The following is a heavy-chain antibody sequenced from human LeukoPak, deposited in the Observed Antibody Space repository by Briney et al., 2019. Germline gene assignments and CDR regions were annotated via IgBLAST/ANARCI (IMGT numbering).Heavy chain of an antibody. J-gene: IGHJ5*02. CDR2: INPNSGGT. CDR1: GYTFTSYG. CDR3: ARLYYYDSSGYYHNWFDP. V-gene: IGHV1-2*02. D-gene: IGHD3-22*01. Sequence: ASVKVSCKASGYTFTSYGISWVRQAPGQGLEWMGWINPNSGGTNYAQKFQGRVTMTRDTSISTAYMELSRLRSDDTAVYYCARLYYYDSSGYYHNWFDPWGQGTLVTVSS.